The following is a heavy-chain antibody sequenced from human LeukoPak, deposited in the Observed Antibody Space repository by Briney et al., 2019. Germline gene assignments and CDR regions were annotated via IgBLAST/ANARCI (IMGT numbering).Heavy chain of an antibody. CDR1: GFTFSSYA. D-gene: IGHD1-26*01. J-gene: IGHJ4*02. CDR3: AKGYKKVGATGIDY. CDR2: ISGSGGST. Sequence: GGSLRLSCAASGFTFSSYAMNWVRQAPGKGLEWVSAISGSGGSTYYADSVKGRFTISRDNSKNTLYLQMNRLRAEDTAVYYCAKGYKKVGATGIDYWGQGTLVTVSS. V-gene: IGHV3-23*01.